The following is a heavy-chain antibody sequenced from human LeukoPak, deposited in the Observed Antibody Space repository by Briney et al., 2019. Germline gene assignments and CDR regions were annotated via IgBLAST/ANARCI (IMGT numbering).Heavy chain of an antibody. CDR3: AKDDSGYAPGY. Sequence: GGSLRLSCSASGFTFSSYSMNWVRQAPGKGLEWVSSISSSSSYIYYADSVKGRFTISRDNAKNSLYLQMNSLRAEDTAVYYCAKDDSGYAPGYWGQGTLVTVSS. V-gene: IGHV3-21*01. D-gene: IGHD5-12*01. CDR1: GFTFSSYS. J-gene: IGHJ4*02. CDR2: ISSSSSYI.